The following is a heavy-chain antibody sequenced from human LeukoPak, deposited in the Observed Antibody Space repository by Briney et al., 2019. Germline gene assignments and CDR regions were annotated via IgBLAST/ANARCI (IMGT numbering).Heavy chain of an antibody. Sequence: SETLSLTCAVYGGSFSGYYWSWIRQPPGKGLEWIGEINHSGSTNYNPSLKSRVTISVDTSKNQFSLKLSSVTAADTAVYYCASFTYYYDSSGEDYWGQGTLVTVSS. CDR3: ASFTYYYDSSGEDY. CDR1: GGSFSGYY. D-gene: IGHD3-22*01. J-gene: IGHJ4*02. V-gene: IGHV4-34*01. CDR2: INHSGST.